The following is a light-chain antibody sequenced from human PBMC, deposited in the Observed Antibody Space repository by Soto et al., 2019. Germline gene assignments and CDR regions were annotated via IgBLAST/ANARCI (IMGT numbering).Light chain of an antibody. V-gene: IGLV1-51*01. CDR1: SSNIGNNY. CDR2: DNN. CDR3: GTWDSILSVFYV. J-gene: IGLJ1*01. Sequence: QSVLTQPPSVSAAPGQKVTISCSGSSSNIGNNYVSWYQQLPGTAPKLLIYDNNKRPSGIPDRFSGSKSGTSATLGITGLQTGDEADYYCGTWDSILSVFYVFGTGTKFTVL.